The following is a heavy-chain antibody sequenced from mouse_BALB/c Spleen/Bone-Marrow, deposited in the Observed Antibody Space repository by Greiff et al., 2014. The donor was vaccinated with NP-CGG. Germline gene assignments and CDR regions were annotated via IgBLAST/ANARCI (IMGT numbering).Heavy chain of an antibody. CDR1: GFNIKDTY. J-gene: IGHJ3*01. CDR3: AIYYYDSSGFAY. Sequence: EVQLQQSGAELVKPGASVKLSCTASGFNIKDTYIHWVKQRPEQGLEWIGRIDPANGNTKYDPKFQGKATITADTSSNTAYLQLSSLTSGDTAVYYGAIYYYDSSGFAYWGQGTLVTVSA. D-gene: IGHD1-1*01. CDR2: IDPANGNT. V-gene: IGHV14-3*02.